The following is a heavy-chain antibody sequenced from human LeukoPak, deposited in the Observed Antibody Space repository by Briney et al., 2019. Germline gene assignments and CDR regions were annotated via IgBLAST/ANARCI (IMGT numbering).Heavy chain of an antibody. CDR3: ASGKRVSYYDTSGYYYLDAFDI. Sequence: SETLSLICGVAGYSISSDYYWNWIRQPPGKGLEWIGYIYYSGSTSYNPSLKSRLTISVDTSNNQFSLKLTSLTAADTAVYYCASGKRVSYYDTSGYYYLDAFDIWGQGTMVTVSS. CDR1: GYSISSDYY. J-gene: IGHJ3*02. CDR2: IYYSGST. V-gene: IGHV4-59*01. D-gene: IGHD3-22*01.